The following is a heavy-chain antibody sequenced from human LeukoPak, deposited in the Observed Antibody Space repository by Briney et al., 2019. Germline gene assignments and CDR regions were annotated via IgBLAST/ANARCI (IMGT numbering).Heavy chain of an antibody. D-gene: IGHD2-2*01. Sequence: GGSLRLSCAASGFTFSSYGMHWVRQAPGKGLEWVAVISYDGSNKYYADSVKGRFTISRDNSKGTLYLQMNSLRAEDTAVYYCAKDKPAYCSSTSCFIDYWGQGTLVTVSS. V-gene: IGHV3-30*18. CDR2: ISYDGSNK. J-gene: IGHJ4*02. CDR3: AKDKPAYCSSTSCFIDY. CDR1: GFTFSSYG.